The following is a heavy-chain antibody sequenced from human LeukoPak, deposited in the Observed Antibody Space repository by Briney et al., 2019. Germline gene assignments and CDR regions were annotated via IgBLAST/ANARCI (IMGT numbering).Heavy chain of an antibody. J-gene: IGHJ5*02. V-gene: IGHV3-7*01. Sequence: GGSLRLSCAASGFTFSSYWMIWVRHAPGKGLEWVANIKQDGSEKYYVDSVKGRFTISRDNAKNSVYLQMNSLRAEDTAMYYCVRKGTEAVAGHNWFDPWGQGTLVTVSS. CDR3: VRKGTEAVAGHNWFDP. D-gene: IGHD6-19*01. CDR1: GFTFSSYW. CDR2: IKQDGSEK.